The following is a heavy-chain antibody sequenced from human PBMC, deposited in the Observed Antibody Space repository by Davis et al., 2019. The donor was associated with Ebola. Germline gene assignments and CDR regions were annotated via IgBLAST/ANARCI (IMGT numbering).Heavy chain of an antibody. CDR1: GYSFNTFW. CDR2: IYPGDSDT. J-gene: IGHJ4*02. Sequence: GGSLRLSCKASGYSFNTFWISWVRQMPGKGLEWMGIIYPGDSDTRYSPSFQGQVTISVDKSINTAYLQWSSLKASDTAMYYCARGPRSYFRAGGDDYWGQGTLVTVSS. D-gene: IGHD3-10*01. CDR3: ARGPRSYFRAGGDDY. V-gene: IGHV5-51*01.